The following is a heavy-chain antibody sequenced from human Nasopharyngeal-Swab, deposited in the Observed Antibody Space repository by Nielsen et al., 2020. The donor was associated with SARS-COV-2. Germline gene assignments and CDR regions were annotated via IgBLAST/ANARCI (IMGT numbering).Heavy chain of an antibody. Sequence: GESLKISCAASGFTFSSYSMNWVRQAPGKGLEWVSSISSSSSYIYYADSVKGRLTISRDNAKNSLYLQMNSLRAEDTAVYYCARWDYSNYDLDYWGQGTLGTVSS. D-gene: IGHD4-11*01. J-gene: IGHJ4*02. V-gene: IGHV3-21*01. CDR1: GFTFSSYS. CDR2: ISSSSSYI. CDR3: ARWDYSNYDLDY.